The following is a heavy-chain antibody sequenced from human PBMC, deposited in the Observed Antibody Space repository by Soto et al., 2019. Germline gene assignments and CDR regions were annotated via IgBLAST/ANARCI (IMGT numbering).Heavy chain of an antibody. J-gene: IGHJ4*02. CDR2: INTDGSVT. D-gene: IGHD7-27*01. CDR3: ARASMGTLEY. V-gene: IGHV3-74*01. Sequence: EVQLVQSGGGLLQPGGSLRLSCAASGFTFSDYWMYWVRQAPGEGLVWASRINTDGSVTNYEDSVKGRFTISRDNAKNTLYLQINSLRVEDTAVYYCARASMGTLEYWGQRTLVTVSS. CDR1: GFTFSDYW.